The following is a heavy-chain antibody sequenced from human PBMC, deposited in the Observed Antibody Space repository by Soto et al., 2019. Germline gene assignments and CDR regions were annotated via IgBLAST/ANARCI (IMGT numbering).Heavy chain of an antibody. CDR1: GFTFSSYS. CDR3: ARDSVRFLEWDYYYYGMDV. CDR2: ISSSSSYI. J-gene: IGHJ6*02. D-gene: IGHD3-3*01. Sequence: GGSLRLSCAASGFTFSSYSMNWVRQAPGKGLEWVSSISSSSSYIYYADSVKGRFTISRDNAKNSLYLQMNSLRAEDTAVYYCARDSVRFLEWDYYYYGMDVWGQGTTVTVSS. V-gene: IGHV3-21*01.